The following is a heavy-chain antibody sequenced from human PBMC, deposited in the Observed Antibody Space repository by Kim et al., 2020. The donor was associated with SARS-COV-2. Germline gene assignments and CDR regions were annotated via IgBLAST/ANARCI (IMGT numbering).Heavy chain of an antibody. Sequence: TYYADSVKGRFTISRDNSKNTLYLQMNSLRAEDTAVYYCARVTRTHYFDYWGQGTLVTVSS. D-gene: IGHD1-1*01. CDR3: ARVTRTHYFDY. V-gene: IGHV3-53*01. CDR2: T. J-gene: IGHJ4*02.